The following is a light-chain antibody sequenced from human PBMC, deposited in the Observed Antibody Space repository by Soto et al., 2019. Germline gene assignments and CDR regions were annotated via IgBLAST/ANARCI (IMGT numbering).Light chain of an antibody. CDR1: QSISSY. J-gene: IGKJ1*01. V-gene: IGKV1-39*01. CDR3: QQSYSNTWT. CDR2: AAS. Sequence: DIQMTQSPSSLSASVGDRVTITCRASQSISSYLNWHQQKPGKAPKLLIYAASSLQSGVPSRFSGSGSGTDFALTISSLHPEDFAAYYCQQSYSNTWTFGQGTKVDIK.